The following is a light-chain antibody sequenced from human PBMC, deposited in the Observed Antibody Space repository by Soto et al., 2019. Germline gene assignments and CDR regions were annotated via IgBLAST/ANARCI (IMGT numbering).Light chain of an antibody. CDR1: SSVVGGYNY. J-gene: IGLJ1*01. CDR3: TANAGSSPHV. CDR2: DVS. Sequence: QSVLTQPRSVSGSPGQSVTISCTGTSSVVGGYNYVSWYQQHPGKAPKLMIYDVSKRPSGVPDRFSGSKSGNTASLTISGLQAEDVADYACTANAGSSPHVSRPGTKLKVL. V-gene: IGLV2-11*01.